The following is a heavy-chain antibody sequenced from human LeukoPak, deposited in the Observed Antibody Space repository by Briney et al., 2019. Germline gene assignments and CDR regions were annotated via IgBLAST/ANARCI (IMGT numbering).Heavy chain of an antibody. D-gene: IGHD3-9*01. CDR1: GGSISSYY. Sequence: SETLSLTCTVSGGSISSYYWSWIRQRPGKGLEWIGEINHSGSTNYNPSLKSRVTISVDTSKNQFSLKLSSVTAADTAVYYCASTGRYFDWLAYYYYGMDVWGQGTTVTVSS. J-gene: IGHJ6*02. CDR2: INHSGST. V-gene: IGHV4-34*01. CDR3: ASTGRYFDWLAYYYYGMDV.